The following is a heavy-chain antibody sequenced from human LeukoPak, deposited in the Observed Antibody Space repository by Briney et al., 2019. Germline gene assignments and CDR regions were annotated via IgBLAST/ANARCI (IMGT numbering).Heavy chain of an antibody. CDR1: GYTFTIYG. V-gene: IGHV1-18*01. CDR3: ARDREAAGQKLTDY. Sequence: ASVKVSFKASGYTFTIYGITWVRQAPGQGLEWMGWISVYNGNTNYAQKLQGRVTMTTDTSTSTAYMELRSLRSDDTAIYYCARDREAAGQKLTDYWGQGTLVTVSS. D-gene: IGHD6-13*01. J-gene: IGHJ4*02. CDR2: ISVYNGNT.